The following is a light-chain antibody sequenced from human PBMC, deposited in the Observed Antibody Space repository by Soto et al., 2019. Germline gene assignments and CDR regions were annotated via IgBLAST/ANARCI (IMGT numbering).Light chain of an antibody. V-gene: IGKV1-39*01. J-gene: IGKJ1*01. CDR3: QQRFITPWT. Sequence: DIQMTQSPSSLSASVGDRVTITCRARQTISSYLNWYQHKPGKAPKLLIDAASSLQSGVPSRFSGSGSGTDFTLTISSLQPEDFATYYCQQRFITPWTFGQGTKVEIK. CDR1: QTISSY. CDR2: AAS.